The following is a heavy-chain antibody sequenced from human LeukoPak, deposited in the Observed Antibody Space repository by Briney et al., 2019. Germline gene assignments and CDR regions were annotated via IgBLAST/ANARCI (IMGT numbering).Heavy chain of an antibody. V-gene: IGHV3-23*01. J-gene: IGHJ3*02. CDR3: VKYKRGDGFPAGDFDI. D-gene: IGHD3-10*01. CDR1: GFTFSSYA. Sequence: PGGSLRLSCVASGFTFSSYAMSWVRQAPGEGLDWVSGISGSGDSTYYADSVKGRFTIFRDNSKNTLYLQINSLRAEDTAVYYCVKYKRGDGFPAGDFDIWGQGTMVTVSS. CDR2: ISGSGDST.